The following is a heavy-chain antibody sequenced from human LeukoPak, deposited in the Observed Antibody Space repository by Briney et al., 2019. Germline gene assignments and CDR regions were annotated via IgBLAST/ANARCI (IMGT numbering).Heavy chain of an antibody. Sequence: ASVKVSCKASGYTFTSYYMHWVRQAPGQGLEWMGLIDPSGGNTRYAQKFQGRVTMTRDTSTTTVYMELSSLRSEDTAVYYCARDAIAAAGSFDYWGQGTLVIVSS. V-gene: IGHV1-46*01. D-gene: IGHD6-13*01. CDR1: GYTFTSYY. CDR2: IDPSGGNT. CDR3: ARDAIAAAGSFDY. J-gene: IGHJ4*02.